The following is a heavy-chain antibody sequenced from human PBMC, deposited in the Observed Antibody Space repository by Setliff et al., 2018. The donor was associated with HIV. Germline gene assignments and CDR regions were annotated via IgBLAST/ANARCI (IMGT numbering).Heavy chain of an antibody. CDR3: AREGGMVRGALYYYYYYYMDV. Sequence: GGSLRLSCAASGFTFNNYAMSWVRQAPGKRLEWVSTISNSGDSTFHVDSVKGRFTISRDNSKNSLYLQMNSLRAEDTALYYCAREGGMVRGALYYYYYYYMDVWGKGTTVTVSS. D-gene: IGHD3-10*01. V-gene: IGHV3-23*01. CDR2: ISNSGDST. CDR1: GFTFNNYA. J-gene: IGHJ6*03.